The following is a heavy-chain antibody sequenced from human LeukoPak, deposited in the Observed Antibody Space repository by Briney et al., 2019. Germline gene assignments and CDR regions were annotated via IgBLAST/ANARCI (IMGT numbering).Heavy chain of an antibody. Sequence: SETLSLTCTVSGGSISSYYWSWIRQTPGKGLEWIGYIYYSGSTNFNPSLKSRVTISVDTSKNQFSLKLSSVTAADTAVYYCARAATRDGYNYGHFDYWGQGTLVTVSS. CDR1: GGSISSYY. D-gene: IGHD5-24*01. CDR2: IYYSGST. V-gene: IGHV4-59*12. J-gene: IGHJ4*02. CDR3: ARAATRDGYNYGHFDY.